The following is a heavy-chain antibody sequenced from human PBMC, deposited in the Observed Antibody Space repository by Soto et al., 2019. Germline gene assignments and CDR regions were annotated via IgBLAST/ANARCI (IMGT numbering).Heavy chain of an antibody. CDR2: IWYDGSNK. J-gene: IGHJ4*02. CDR3: AREGYCNNGVCYANFYY. Sequence: QVQLVESGGGVVQPGRSLRLSCAASGFTFSSYGMHWVRQAPGKGLEWVAVIWYDGSNKYYADSVKGRFTISRDNSKNTLYLQMNSLRAENTAVYYCAREGYCNNGVCYANFYYWGQGTLVTVSS. D-gene: IGHD2-8*01. V-gene: IGHV3-33*01. CDR1: GFTFSSYG.